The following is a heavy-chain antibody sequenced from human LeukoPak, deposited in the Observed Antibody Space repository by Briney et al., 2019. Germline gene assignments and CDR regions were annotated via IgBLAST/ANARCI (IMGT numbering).Heavy chain of an antibody. CDR2: ISPDSGST. J-gene: IGHJ4*02. CDR1: GDTFTGYD. Sequence: ASVKVSCKASGDTFTGYDMHWVRQAPGQGLEWMGWISPDSGSTNYAQKFQGRVTMTRDTSISTAYMELSRLRSDDTAVYYCAKSWHSSSRYYLDYWGQGTLVTVSS. V-gene: IGHV1-2*02. CDR3: AKSWHSSSRYYLDY. D-gene: IGHD6-13*01.